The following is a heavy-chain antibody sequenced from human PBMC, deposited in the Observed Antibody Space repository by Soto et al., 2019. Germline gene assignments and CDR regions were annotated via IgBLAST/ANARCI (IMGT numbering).Heavy chain of an antibody. V-gene: IGHV3-23*01. CDR1: GFTFGSYA. J-gene: IGHJ4*02. CDR3: AKVQKLPSLEWLPIDF. CDR2: VSSSGGST. Sequence: GGSLRLSCAASGFTFGSYAMSWVRQAPGKGLEWVSSVSSSGGSTFYADSVKGRFTISRDNSKNTLYLQLNSLRAEDTAVYYCAKVQKLPSLEWLPIDFWGQGTLVTVSS. D-gene: IGHD3-3*01.